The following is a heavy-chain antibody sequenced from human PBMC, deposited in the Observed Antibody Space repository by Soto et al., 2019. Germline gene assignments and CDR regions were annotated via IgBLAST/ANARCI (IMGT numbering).Heavy chain of an antibody. Sequence: GGSLRLSCAASGFTFSDSAMSWVRLAPGTGLEWVSTINPTGSNTHYADSAKGRFSISRDNSGNTVDLQMNSLRAADTALYYCVSWVSDHFDYWGQGTPVTVSS. J-gene: IGHJ4*02. D-gene: IGHD3-16*01. V-gene: IGHV3-23*05. CDR3: VSWVSDHFDY. CDR2: INPTGSNT. CDR1: GFTFSDSA.